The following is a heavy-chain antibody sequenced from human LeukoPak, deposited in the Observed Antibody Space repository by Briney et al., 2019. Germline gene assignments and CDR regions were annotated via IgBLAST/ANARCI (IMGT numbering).Heavy chain of an antibody. CDR3: AGENCSRSSCYGVYY. D-gene: IGHD2-2*01. J-gene: IGHJ4*02. CDR2: ISAYNGKT. CDR1: RYTFTGYG. Sequence: GSVKVSCMTPRYTFTGYGISWGRQAPGQGLEWMGWISAYNGKTRHAQKLQGRVTMTSHASTSTAYRVLRSLRSDDTAVYYIAGENCSRSSCYGVYYWGQRTLGTVSS. V-gene: IGHV1-18*01.